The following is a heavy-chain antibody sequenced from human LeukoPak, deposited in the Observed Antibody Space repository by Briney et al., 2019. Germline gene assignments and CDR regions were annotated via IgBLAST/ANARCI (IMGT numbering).Heavy chain of an antibody. CDR2: INHSGST. D-gene: IGHD4/OR15-4a*01. J-gene: IGHJ4*02. CDR1: GGSFSGYY. CDR3: ARGAGALTLDYFDY. V-gene: IGHV4-34*01. Sequence: SETLSLTCAVYGGSFSGYYRSWIRQPPGKGLEWIGEINHSGSTNYNPSLKSRVTISVDTSKNQFSLKLSSVTAADTAVHYCARGAGALTLDYFDYWGQGTLVTVSS.